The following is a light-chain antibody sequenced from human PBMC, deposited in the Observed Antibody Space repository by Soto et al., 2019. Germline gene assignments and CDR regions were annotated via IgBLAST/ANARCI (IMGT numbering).Light chain of an antibody. V-gene: IGKV1-5*03. Sequence: DIQMTQSPSTLSASVGDRVTITCRASQSISVWLAWYQQKAGKAPNLLIYKASRLESGVPSRFRGSGSETEFTLTISGLQPSDSATYYCQQYNSYSPTFSQGNKVEVK. CDR2: KAS. J-gene: IGKJ1*01. CDR3: QQYNSYSPT. CDR1: QSISVW.